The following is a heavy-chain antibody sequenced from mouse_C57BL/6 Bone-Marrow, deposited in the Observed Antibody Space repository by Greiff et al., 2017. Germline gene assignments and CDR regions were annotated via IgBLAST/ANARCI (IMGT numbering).Heavy chain of an antibody. J-gene: IGHJ2*01. Sequence: QVHVKQSGPELVKPGASVKISCKASGYTFTSYWMHWVKQRPGQGLEWIGMIHPNSGSTNYNEKFKSKATLTVDKSSSTAYMQLSSLTSEDSAVYYCARSYYGGSYNYWGQGTTLTVSS. CDR1: GYTFTSYW. V-gene: IGHV1-64*01. CDR2: IHPNSGST. D-gene: IGHD1-1*01. CDR3: ARSYYGGSYNY.